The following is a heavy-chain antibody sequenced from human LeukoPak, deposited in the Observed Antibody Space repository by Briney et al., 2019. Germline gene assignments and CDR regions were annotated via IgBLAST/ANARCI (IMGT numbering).Heavy chain of an antibody. D-gene: IGHD6-13*01. Sequence: PGGSLRLSCAASGFTLRRYEMNWVRQAPGKGLEWVSYISSSGSTIYYADSVKGRFTISRDNAKDSLYLQMNSLRAEDTAVYYCARVGGYSSSWYGQYYCYGMDVWGQGTTVTVSS. J-gene: IGHJ6*02. CDR3: ARVGGYSSSWYGQYYCYGMDV. V-gene: IGHV3-48*03. CDR2: ISSSGSTI. CDR1: GFTLRRYE.